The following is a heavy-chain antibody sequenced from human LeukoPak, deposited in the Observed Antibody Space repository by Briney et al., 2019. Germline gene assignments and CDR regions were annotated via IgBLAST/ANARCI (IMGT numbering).Heavy chain of an antibody. CDR1: GYTFTSYG. V-gene: IGHV1-8*01. Sequence: ASVKVSCKASGYTFTSYGISWVRQATGQGLEWMGWMNPNSGNTGYARKFQGRVTMTRNTSINTAYMELNSLRSEDTAVYYCARANPLDYWGQGTLVTVSS. J-gene: IGHJ4*02. CDR2: MNPNSGNT. CDR3: ARANPLDY.